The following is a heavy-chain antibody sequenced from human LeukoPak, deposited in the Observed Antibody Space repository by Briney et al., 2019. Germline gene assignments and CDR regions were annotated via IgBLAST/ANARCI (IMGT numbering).Heavy chain of an antibody. CDR3: AKPIAAAERGRYYMDV. Sequence: PGGSLRLSCAASGFTFSSYGMHWVRQAPGKGLEWVAFIRYDGSNKYYADSVKGRFTISRDNSKNTLYLQMNSLRAEDTAVYYCAKPIAAAERGRYYMDVWGKGTTVTISS. V-gene: IGHV3-30*02. CDR2: IRYDGSNK. D-gene: IGHD6-13*01. CDR1: GFTFSSYG. J-gene: IGHJ6*03.